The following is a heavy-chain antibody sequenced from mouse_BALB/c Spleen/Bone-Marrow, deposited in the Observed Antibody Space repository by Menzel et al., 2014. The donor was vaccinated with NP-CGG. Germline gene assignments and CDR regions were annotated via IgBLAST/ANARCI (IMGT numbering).Heavy chain of an antibody. Sequence: VQLKQSGPELVKPGASVKISCKAFGYSFTGYYMHWVKQSHGNSLDWIGYIYPYNGVSSYNQKFKGKATLTVDKSSSTAYMELRSLTSDGSAVYYCESRGEYFDVWGAGTTVTVSS. V-gene: IGHV1-31*01. CDR2: IYPYNGVS. CDR3: ESRGEYFDV. J-gene: IGHJ1*01. CDR1: GYSFTGYY.